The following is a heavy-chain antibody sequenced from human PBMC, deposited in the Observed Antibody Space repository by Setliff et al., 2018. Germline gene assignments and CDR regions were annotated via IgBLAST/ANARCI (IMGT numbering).Heavy chain of an antibody. CDR2: IFHSGST. J-gene: IGHJ6*03. CDR3: ARVGMYYNFWSGYYTYYYYYYMDV. V-gene: IGHV4-38-2*01. CDR1: GYSISSGYY. Sequence: TSETLSLTCAVSGYSISSGYYWGWIRQPPGKGLEWIGSIFHSGSTYYNPSLKSRVTISVDTSKNQFSLKLNSVTAADTAVYYCARVGMYYNFWSGYYTYYYYYYMDVWGKGTTVTVSS. D-gene: IGHD3-3*01.